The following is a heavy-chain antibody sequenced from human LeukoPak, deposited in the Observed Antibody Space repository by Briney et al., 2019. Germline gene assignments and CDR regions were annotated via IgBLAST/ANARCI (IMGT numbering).Heavy chain of an antibody. Sequence: SEALSLTCTVSGGSISSYYWSWIRQPPGKGLEWIGYIYYSGSTNYNPSLKSRVTISVDTSKNQFSLKLSSVTAADTAVYYCARHSSYYDFWSGYYTYYYYMDVWGKGTTVTVSS. V-gene: IGHV4-59*08. J-gene: IGHJ6*03. CDR1: GGSISSYY. CDR2: IYYSGST. CDR3: ARHSSYYDFWSGYYTYYYYMDV. D-gene: IGHD3-3*01.